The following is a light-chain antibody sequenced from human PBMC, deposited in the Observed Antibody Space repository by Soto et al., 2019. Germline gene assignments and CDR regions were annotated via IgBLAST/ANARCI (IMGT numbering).Light chain of an antibody. Sequence: QSVLTQPPSASGSPGQSVTISCTGTSSDVGAYNYVSWYQQHPGKAPKLMIYEVTKRPSGVPARFSGSKSGTSATLGITGFQTGDEADYYCGSWDSSLSAYVFGTGTKVTVL. CDR2: EVT. CDR3: GSWDSSLSAYV. CDR1: SSDVGAYNY. J-gene: IGLJ1*01. V-gene: IGLV2-8*01.